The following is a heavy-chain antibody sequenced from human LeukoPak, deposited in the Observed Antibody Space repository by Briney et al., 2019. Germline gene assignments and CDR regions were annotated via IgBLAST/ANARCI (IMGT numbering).Heavy chain of an antibody. CDR2: ISSSSSYI. D-gene: IGHD4-23*01. CDR3: AVECGGNSVWCY. CDR1: GFTFSSYS. J-gene: IGHJ4*02. V-gene: IGHV3-21*01. Sequence: GGSLRLSCAASGFTFSSYSMNWVRQAPGKGLEWVSSISSSSSYIYYADSVKGRFTISRDNAKNSLYLQMNSLRAEGTAVYYCAVECGGNSVWCYWGQGTLVTVSS.